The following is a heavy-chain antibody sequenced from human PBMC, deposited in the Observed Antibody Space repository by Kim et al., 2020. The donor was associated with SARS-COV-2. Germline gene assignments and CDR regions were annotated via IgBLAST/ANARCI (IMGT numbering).Heavy chain of an antibody. Sequence: GGSLRLSCTASGFTFGDYAMSWFRQAPGKGLEWVGFIRSKAYGGTTEYAASVKGRFTISRDDSKSIAYLQMNSLKTEDTAVYYCTREGYRYFDWLCEFDYWGQGTLVTVSS. V-gene: IGHV3-49*03. CDR3: TREGYRYFDWLCEFDY. J-gene: IGHJ4*02. D-gene: IGHD3-9*01. CDR2: IRSKAYGGTT. CDR1: GFTFGDYA.